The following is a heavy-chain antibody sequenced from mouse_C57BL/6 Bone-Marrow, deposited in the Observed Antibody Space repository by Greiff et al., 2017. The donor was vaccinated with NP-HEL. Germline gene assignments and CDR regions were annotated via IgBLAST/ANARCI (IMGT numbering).Heavy chain of an antibody. J-gene: IGHJ2*01. V-gene: IGHV1-19*01. CDR3: AIPGTADY. CDR2: INPYNGGT. D-gene: IGHD4-1*01. Sequence: EVKLQESGPVLVKPGASVKMSCKASGYTFTDYYMNWVKQSHGKSLEWIGVINPYNGGTSYNQKFKGKATLTVDKSSSTAYMELNSLTSEDSAVYYCAIPGTADYWGQGTTLTVSS. CDR1: GYTFTDYY.